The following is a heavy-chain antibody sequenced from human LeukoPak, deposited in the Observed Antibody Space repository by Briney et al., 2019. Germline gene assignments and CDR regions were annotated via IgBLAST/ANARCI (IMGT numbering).Heavy chain of an antibody. CDR2: ISSSGSTI. J-gene: IGHJ4*02. D-gene: IGHD3-9*01. Sequence: PGGSLRLPCAASGFTFSSYEMNWVRQAPGKGLEWVSYISSSGSTIYYADSVKGRFAISRDNAKNSLYLQMNSLRAEDTAVYYCARGYFDWLLLVWGQGTLVTVSS. V-gene: IGHV3-48*03. CDR3: ARGYFDWLLLV. CDR1: GFTFSSYE.